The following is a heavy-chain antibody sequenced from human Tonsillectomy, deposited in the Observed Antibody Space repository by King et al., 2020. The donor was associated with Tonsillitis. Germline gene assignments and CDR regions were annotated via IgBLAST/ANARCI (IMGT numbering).Heavy chain of an antibody. J-gene: IGHJ5*02. CDR2: ISGIGGST. CDR3: ASFYGDYPPDNWFDP. Sequence: VQLVESGGGLVQPGGSLRLSCAASGFTFSSYAMSWVRQAPGKGLEWVSAISGIGGSTYYADSVKGRFTIPRDNYKNTLYLQMNSLRAEDTAVYYCASFYGDYPPDNWFDPWGQGTLVTVSS. V-gene: IGHV3-23*04. CDR1: GFTFSSYA. D-gene: IGHD4-17*01.